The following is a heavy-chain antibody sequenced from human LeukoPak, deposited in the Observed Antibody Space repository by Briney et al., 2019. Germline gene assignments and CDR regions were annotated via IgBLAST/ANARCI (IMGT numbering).Heavy chain of an antibody. Sequence: SETLSLTCAVSGGPLSGYCWSWIRQSSGKGLEWIGEIHNSGTTNYNPSLNSRVTISEDTSKNQFYLNLSSVTAADTAVYYCARRYYYNLGSFPFDFWGQGTLVTVSS. D-gene: IGHD3-10*01. CDR3: ARRYYYNLGSFPFDF. CDR2: IHNSGTT. V-gene: IGHV4-34*01. CDR1: GGPLSGYC. J-gene: IGHJ4*02.